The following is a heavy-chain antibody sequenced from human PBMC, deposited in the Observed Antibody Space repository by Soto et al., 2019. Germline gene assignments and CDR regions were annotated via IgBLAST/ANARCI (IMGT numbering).Heavy chain of an antibody. J-gene: IGHJ5*02. CDR3: ARLDKGAMVFSVVDP. D-gene: IGHD5-18*01. V-gene: IGHV3-48*02. CDR1: GFTFSSYS. Sequence: GGSLRLSCAASGFTFSSYSMNWVRQAPGKGLEWVSYISSSSSTIYYADSVKGRFTISRDNAKNSLYLQMNSLRDEDTAVYYCARLDKGAMVFSVVDPWGQGTLVTVSS. CDR2: ISSSSSTI.